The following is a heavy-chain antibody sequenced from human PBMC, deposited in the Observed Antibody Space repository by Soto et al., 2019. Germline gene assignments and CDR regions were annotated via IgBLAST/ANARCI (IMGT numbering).Heavy chain of an antibody. Sequence: PSETLSLTCAVYGGSFIGYYCSFIRHPPFKWLEWIVEINHSGSTNYNPSLKSRVTISVDTSKNQFSLKLSSVTAADTAVYYCARGPLKLRRDGYNYIDYWGQGTLVTVSS. V-gene: IGHV4-34*01. J-gene: IGHJ4*02. CDR1: GGSFIGYY. CDR3: ARGPLKLRRDGYNYIDY. CDR2: INHSGST. D-gene: IGHD5-12*01.